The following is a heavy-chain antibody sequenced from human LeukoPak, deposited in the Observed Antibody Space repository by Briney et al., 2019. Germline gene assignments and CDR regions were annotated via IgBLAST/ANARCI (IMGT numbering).Heavy chain of an antibody. D-gene: IGHD3-10*01. Sequence: TLSLTCTVSGXSINTYYWSWIRQPPGKALEWLARIDWDDDKFYSTSLKTRLTISKDTSKNQVVLTMTNMDPVDTATYYCARTRFGDQGSRIDFWGQGTLVTVSS. CDR3: ARTRFGDQGSRIDF. CDR2: IDWDDDK. J-gene: IGHJ4*02. V-gene: IGHV2-70*04. CDR1: GXSINTYYW.